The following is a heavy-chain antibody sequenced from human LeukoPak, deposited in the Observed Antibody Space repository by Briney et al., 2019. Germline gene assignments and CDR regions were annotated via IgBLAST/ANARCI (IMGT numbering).Heavy chain of an antibody. CDR2: ISGDGGST. Sequence: GSLRLSCAASGFTFDDYAMPWVRQAPGKGLEWVSLISGDGGSTYYADSVKGRFTISRDNSKNSLYLQMNSLRTEDTASYYCAKDYYDSSGYYSNYWGQGTLVTVSS. CDR1: GFTFDDYA. J-gene: IGHJ4*02. D-gene: IGHD3-22*01. V-gene: IGHV3-43*02. CDR3: AKDYYDSSGYYSNY.